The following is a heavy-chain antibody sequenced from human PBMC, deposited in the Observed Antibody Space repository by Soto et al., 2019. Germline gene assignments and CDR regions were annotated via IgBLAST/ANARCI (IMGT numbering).Heavy chain of an antibody. CDR2: IYYSGST. CDR1: GGSVSSGSYY. Sequence: SSETLSLTCTVSGGSVSSGSYYLSWIRQPPVKGLEWIGYIYYSGSTNYNPSLKSRVTISVDTSKNPFSLKLSSVTAADTAVYYCARAPLTDYYDSSGYYHPSNVNYYYYGMDVWGQGTTVTVSS. J-gene: IGHJ6*02. D-gene: IGHD3-22*01. CDR3: ARAPLTDYYDSSGYYHPSNVNYYYYGMDV. V-gene: IGHV4-61*01.